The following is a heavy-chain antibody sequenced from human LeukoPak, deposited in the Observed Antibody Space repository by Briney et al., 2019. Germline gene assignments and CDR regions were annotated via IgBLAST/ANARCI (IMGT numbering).Heavy chain of an antibody. D-gene: IGHD6-19*01. CDR2: ISVSGGNT. CDR3: AKMAVAGSHNWFAP. CDR1: GFTFSSYV. V-gene: IGHV3-23*01. Sequence: PGGSLRLSCAASGFTFSSYVMSWVRQAQGKGLEWVSGISVSGGNTYYADSVKGRFTISRDNSKNTVNLQMNSLRVEDTAVYYCAKMAVAGSHNWFAPWGEGTLVTVSS. J-gene: IGHJ5*02.